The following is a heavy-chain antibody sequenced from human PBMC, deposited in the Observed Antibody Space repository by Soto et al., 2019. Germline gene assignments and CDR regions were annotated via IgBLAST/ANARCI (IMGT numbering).Heavy chain of an antibody. D-gene: IGHD2-2*01. Sequence: EVQLVESGGGLVKPGGSLRLSCAASGFTFSSYSMNWVRQAPGKGLEWVSSISSSSSYIYYADLVKGRFTISRDNAKNSLYLQMNSLRAEDTAVYYCARDGVVVVPAAIYYYYGMDVWGQGTTVTVSS. CDR3: ARDGVVVVPAAIYYYYGMDV. CDR2: ISSSSSYI. CDR1: GFTFSSYS. V-gene: IGHV3-21*01. J-gene: IGHJ6*02.